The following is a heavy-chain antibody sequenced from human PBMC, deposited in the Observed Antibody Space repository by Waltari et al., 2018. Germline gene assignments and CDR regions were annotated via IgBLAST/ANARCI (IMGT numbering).Heavy chain of an antibody. Sequence: QVQLVQSGAEVEKPGASVKVSCMTSGYTFTNYGIHWVRQAPGQRLEWMGWINTDNGDTQFSPKFQIRVTFTRDTFASTVYMELSSLTSEDTAVYYCARGLHCTAWIVDYWGQGTLVTVSS. D-gene: IGHD1-1*01. J-gene: IGHJ4*02. CDR1: GYTFTNYG. CDR2: INTDNGDT. V-gene: IGHV1-3*04. CDR3: ARGLHCTAWIVDY.